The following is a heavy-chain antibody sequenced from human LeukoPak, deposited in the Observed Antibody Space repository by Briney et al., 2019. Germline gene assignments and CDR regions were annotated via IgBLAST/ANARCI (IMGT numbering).Heavy chain of an antibody. D-gene: IGHD3-16*01. CDR2: IYHSGST. CDR1: GYSISSGYY. CDR3: ARLGDDPKAFDI. J-gene: IGHJ3*02. Sequence: SETLSLTCAVSGYSISSGYYWGWIRQPPGKGLEWIGSIYHSGSTYYNPSLKSRVTISVDTSKNQFSLKLSSVTAADTAVYYCARLGDDPKAFDIWGQGTMVTVS. V-gene: IGHV4-38-2*01.